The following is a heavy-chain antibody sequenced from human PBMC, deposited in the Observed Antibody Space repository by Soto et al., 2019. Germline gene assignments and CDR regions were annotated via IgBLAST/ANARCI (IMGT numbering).Heavy chain of an antibody. Sequence: PGGSLRLSCVGSGFTFSNFWMSWVRQAPGKGLEWVANIKGDGSEKRYADSVKGRLTISRDNAKNSVSLQMNSLRVEDTALYYCGRDEVRNGVGVWGPGTTVTVSS. CDR2: IKGDGSEK. J-gene: IGHJ6*02. CDR1: GFTFSNFW. V-gene: IGHV3-7*01. CDR3: GRDEVRNGVGV.